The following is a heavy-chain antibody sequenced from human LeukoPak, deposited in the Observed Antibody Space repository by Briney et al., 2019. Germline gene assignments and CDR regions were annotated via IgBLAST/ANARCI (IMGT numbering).Heavy chain of an antibody. CDR3: AAELYGVYTDCCTFHL. Sequence: SVKVSCKASGFTFSSSAVQWVRQARGQRLEWIGWIIVGSGATNYAQSLQGRFTITRDMSTNTAYMELSSLGSEDSAVYYCAAELYGVYTDCCTFHLWGQGTLVTVSS. CDR2: IIVGSGAT. V-gene: IGHV1-58*01. J-gene: IGHJ3*01. D-gene: IGHD4-17*01. CDR1: GFTFSSSA.